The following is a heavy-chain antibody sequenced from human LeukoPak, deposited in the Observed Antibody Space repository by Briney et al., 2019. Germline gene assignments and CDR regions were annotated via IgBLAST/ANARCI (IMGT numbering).Heavy chain of an antibody. J-gene: IGHJ4*02. V-gene: IGHV1-46*01. CDR1: GYTFTGYY. CDR3: ARDQSRRAADY. Sequence: WASVKVSCKASGYTFTGYYMHWVRQAPGQGLEWMGIINPSGGSTSYAQKFQGRVTMTRDTSTSTVYMELSSLRSEDTAVYYCARDQSRRAADYWGQGTLVTVSS. CDR2: INPSGGST.